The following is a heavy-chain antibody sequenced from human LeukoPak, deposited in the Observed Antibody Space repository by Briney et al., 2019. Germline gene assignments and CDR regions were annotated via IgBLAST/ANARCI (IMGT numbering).Heavy chain of an antibody. CDR1: GGSISSYY. CDR2: IYYSGST. Sequence: PSETLSLTCTVSGGSISSYYWSWIRQPPGKGLEWIGYIYYSGSTNYNPSLKSRVTISVDTSKNQFSLKLSSVTAADTAVYYCAAGCSRTSCYAYFGMDVWGQGTTVTVSS. CDR3: AAGCSRTSCYAYFGMDV. D-gene: IGHD2-2*01. J-gene: IGHJ6*02. V-gene: IGHV4-59*01.